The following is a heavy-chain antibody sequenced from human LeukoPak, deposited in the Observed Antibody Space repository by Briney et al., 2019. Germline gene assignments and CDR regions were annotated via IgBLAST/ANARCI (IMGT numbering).Heavy chain of an antibody. V-gene: IGHV4-30-4*01. CDR2: IYHSGIT. CDR3: ARVVKSDSSGWYDDAFDI. CDR1: GGSISRSDYY. D-gene: IGHD6-19*01. J-gene: IGHJ3*02. Sequence: SETLSLTCTVSGGSISRSDYYWTWIRQPPGKGLEYLGYIYHSGITYYNPSLKSRVTISVDTSKNQFSLKLNSVTAADTAVYYCARVVKSDSSGWYDDAFDIWGQGTMVTVSS.